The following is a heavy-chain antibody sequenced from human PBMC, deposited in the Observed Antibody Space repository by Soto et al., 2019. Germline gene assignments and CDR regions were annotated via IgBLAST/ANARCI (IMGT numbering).Heavy chain of an antibody. D-gene: IGHD2-2*01. CDR1: GGSISSYY. CDR3: ARGSSESPRRWFDP. J-gene: IGHJ5*02. V-gene: IGHV4-59*01. CDR2: IYYSGST. Sequence: SETLSLTCIVSGGSISSYYWSWIRQPPGKGLEWIGYIYYSGSTKYNPSLKSRVTISVDTSKNQFSLKLNSVSAADTAVYYCARGSSESPRRWFDPWGQGTLVT.